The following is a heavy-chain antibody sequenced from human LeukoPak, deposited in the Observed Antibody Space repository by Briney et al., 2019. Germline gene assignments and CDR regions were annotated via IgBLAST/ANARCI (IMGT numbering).Heavy chain of an antibody. J-gene: IGHJ4*02. V-gene: IGHV3-74*01. CDR2: INRDGEST. CDR3: VVGSCYSGSCPFEY. D-gene: IGHD2-15*01. Sequence: GGSLRLSCAASGFTFSRFWMHWVRQAPGMGLVWVSRINRDGESTTYADSVKGRLTISRDNAKNTLYLQMNSLRAEDTAVYYCVVGSCYSGSCPFEYWGQGTLVTVSS. CDR1: GFTFSRFW.